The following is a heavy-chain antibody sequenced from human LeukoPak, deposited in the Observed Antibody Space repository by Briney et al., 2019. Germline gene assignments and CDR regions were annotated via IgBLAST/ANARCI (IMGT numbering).Heavy chain of an antibody. J-gene: IGHJ3*02. D-gene: IGHD6-13*01. Sequence: GGSLRLSCAASGFTFSRHWMHWVRQAPGKGLVWVSRINTDGSGAGYADSVKGRFTLSRDNTKSTLFLLMNRLRAEDTAVYYCARDVADGSSGAFDIWGQGTMVTVSS. CDR2: INTDGSGA. CDR1: GFTFSRHW. V-gene: IGHV3-74*01. CDR3: ARDVADGSSGAFDI.